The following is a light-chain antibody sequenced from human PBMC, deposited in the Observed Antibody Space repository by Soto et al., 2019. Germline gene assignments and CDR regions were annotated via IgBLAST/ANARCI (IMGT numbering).Light chain of an antibody. CDR2: AAS. V-gene: IGKV1-39*01. J-gene: IGKJ1*01. CDR3: QQSFGTPRT. CDR1: QTISTY. Sequence: DIQMTQSPSSLSASVRDRVTITCLASQTISTYLNWYQQKPGKAPKLLISAASSLQSGVPSRFSGSGSGTDFTLTISSLQPDDFATYYCQQSFGTPRTFGQGTKVEIK.